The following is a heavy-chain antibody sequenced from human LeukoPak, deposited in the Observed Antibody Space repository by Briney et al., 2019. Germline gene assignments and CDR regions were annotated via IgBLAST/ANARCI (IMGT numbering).Heavy chain of an antibody. CDR1: GFTFSSYG. D-gene: IGHD2-15*01. CDR2: ISYDGSNK. CDR3: AKDVRMGYYYGMDV. J-gene: IGHJ6*02. V-gene: IGHV3-30*18. Sequence: PGRSLRLSCAASGFTFSSYGMNWVRQAPGKGLEWVAVISYDGSNKYYADSVKGRFTISRDNSKNTLYLQMNSLRAEDTAVYYCAKDVRMGYYYGMDVWGQGTTVTVSS.